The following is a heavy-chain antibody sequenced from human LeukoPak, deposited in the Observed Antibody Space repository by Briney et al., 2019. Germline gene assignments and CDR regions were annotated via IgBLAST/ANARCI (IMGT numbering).Heavy chain of an antibody. CDR2: ISSSSSTI. CDR3: ASPPYGSGSSI. V-gene: IGHV3-48*04. D-gene: IGHD3-10*01. J-gene: IGHJ3*02. CDR1: GFTFSIYS. Sequence: GGSLRLSCEASGFTFSIYSMNWVRQAPGKGLKWVSYISSSSSTIYYADSVKGRFTISRDNAKNPLYLQMNSTRAEDTALYYCASPPYGSGSSIWGQGTMVTVSS.